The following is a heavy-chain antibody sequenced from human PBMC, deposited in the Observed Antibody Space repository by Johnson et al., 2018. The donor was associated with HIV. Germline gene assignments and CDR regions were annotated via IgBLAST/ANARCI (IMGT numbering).Heavy chain of an antibody. CDR1: GFTFSDYY. Sequence: QVQLVESGGGLVKPGGSLRLSCAASGFTFSDYYMSWIRQAPGKGLEWVAVISYDGSNKYYADSVKGRFTISRDNSKNTLYLQMNSLRAEETAVYYCAKGEKDYGDYGLDAFDIWGQGTMVTVSS. CDR2: ISYDGSNK. J-gene: IGHJ3*02. D-gene: IGHD4-17*01. V-gene: IGHV3-30*18. CDR3: AKGEKDYGDYGLDAFDI.